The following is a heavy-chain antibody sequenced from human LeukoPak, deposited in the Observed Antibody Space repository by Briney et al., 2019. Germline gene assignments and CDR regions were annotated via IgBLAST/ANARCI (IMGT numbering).Heavy chain of an antibody. CDR2: IYPGDSDT. J-gene: IGHJ4*02. Sequence: GESLKISCKGSGYRFTNYWIGWVRQMPGKGLEWMGIIYPGDSDTRYSPSFQGQVTISADNSTAYLQWSSLKASDTAMYYCARGVGGKQFDFWGQGTLVTVS. V-gene: IGHV5-51*01. D-gene: IGHD3-16*01. CDR3: ARGVGGKQFDF. CDR1: GYRFTNYW.